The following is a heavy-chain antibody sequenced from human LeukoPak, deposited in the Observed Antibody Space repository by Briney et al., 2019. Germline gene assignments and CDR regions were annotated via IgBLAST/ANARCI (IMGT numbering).Heavy chain of an antibody. V-gene: IGHV3-74*01. CDR3: ARGGDWLLSELDY. CDR2: VNSEGGYR. J-gene: IGHJ4*02. Sequence: PGGSLRLSCAASGFSFSSCWMHCVRQAPGKGLVWVSRVNSEGGYRNYADSVKGRFTISRDNAKNTLYLEMHSLRAEDTAVYYCARGGDWLLSELDYWGQGTLVTVSS. CDR1: GFSFSSCW. D-gene: IGHD3-9*01.